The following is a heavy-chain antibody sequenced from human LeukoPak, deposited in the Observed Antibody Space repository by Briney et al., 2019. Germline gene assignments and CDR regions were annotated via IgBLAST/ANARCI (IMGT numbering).Heavy chain of an antibody. J-gene: IGHJ2*01. D-gene: IGHD3-22*01. CDR2: IYWDDDK. Sequence: SGPTLVNPTPTLTLTCTFSGFSLSTSGVSVGWIRQPPGKALEWLALIYWDDDKRYSPSLSSRLTITKDTSKNQVVLTMTNMDPVDTATYFCAHSIPFRSGDYYYWYFDLWGRGTLVTVSS. CDR3: AHSIPFRSGDYYYWYFDL. CDR1: GFSLSTSGVS. V-gene: IGHV2-5*02.